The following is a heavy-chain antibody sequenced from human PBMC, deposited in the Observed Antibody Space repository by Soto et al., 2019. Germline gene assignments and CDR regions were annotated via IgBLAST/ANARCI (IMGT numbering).Heavy chain of an antibody. CDR1: GGSISSGVYY. D-gene: IGHD3-9*01. Sequence: PSETLSLTCTVSGGSISSGVYYWNWIRQHPGKGLEWIGNIFYSGNTHYNPSLKSRVSISLNTSKNQLSLNLSSVTAADAAVYYCARDDIGNGMDVWGQGTTVTVSS. CDR2: IFYSGNT. J-gene: IGHJ6*02. V-gene: IGHV4-31*03. CDR3: ARDDIGNGMDV.